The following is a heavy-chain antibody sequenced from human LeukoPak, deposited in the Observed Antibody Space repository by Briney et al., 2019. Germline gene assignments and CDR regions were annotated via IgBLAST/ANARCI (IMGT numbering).Heavy chain of an antibody. V-gene: IGHV4-39*01. CDR2: IYYSGST. CDR1: GGSISSSSYY. Sequence: SETLSLTCTVSGGSISSSSYYWGWIRQPPGKGLEWIGSIYYSGSTYYNPSLKSRVTISVDTSKNQFSLKLSSVTAADTAVYYCARHRDSSGWYEWFDPWGQGTLVTVSS. D-gene: IGHD6-13*01. CDR3: ARHRDSSGWYEWFDP. J-gene: IGHJ5*02.